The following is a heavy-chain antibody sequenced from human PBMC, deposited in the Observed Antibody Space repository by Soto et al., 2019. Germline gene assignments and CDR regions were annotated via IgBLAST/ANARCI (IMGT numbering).Heavy chain of an antibody. CDR1: GFTFGDYA. D-gene: IGHD3-10*01. J-gene: IGHJ5*02. V-gene: IGHV3-49*03. CDR3: TRDRRLITMVRGVIITYNWFDP. Sequence: GGSLRLSCTASGFTFGDYAMSWFRQAPGKGLEWVGFIRSKAYGGTTEYAASVKGRFTISRDDSKSIAYLQMNSLKTEDTAVYYCTRDRRLITMVRGVIITYNWFDPWGQGTLVTVS. CDR2: IRSKAYGGTT.